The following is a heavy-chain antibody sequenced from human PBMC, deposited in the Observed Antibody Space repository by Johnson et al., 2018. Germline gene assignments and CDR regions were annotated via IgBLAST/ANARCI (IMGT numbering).Heavy chain of an antibody. CDR1: GFTFSSYG. V-gene: IGHV3-30*18. D-gene: IGHD2-2*01. CDR3: AKDLCDIVVVPAAICYMDV. CDR2: ISYDGSNK. Sequence: QVELLESGGGLVQPGGSLRLSCAASGFTFSSYGMHWVRQAPGKGLEWVAVISYDGSNKYYADSVKGRFTISRDNYKNTLYLQMNSLRAEDTAVYYCAKDLCDIVVVPAAICYMDVWGKGTTVTDSS. J-gene: IGHJ6*03.